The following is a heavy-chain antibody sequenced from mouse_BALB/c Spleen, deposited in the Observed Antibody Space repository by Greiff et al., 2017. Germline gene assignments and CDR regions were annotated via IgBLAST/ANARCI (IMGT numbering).Heavy chain of an antibody. CDR1: GFTFTDYY. CDR3: ARDTAMDY. Sequence: DVHLVESGGGLVQPGGSLRLSCATSGFTFTDYYMSWVRQPPGQALEWFGFIRNKANGYTTEYSASVKGRFTISRDNSQSILYLQMNTVRAEDSATYYCARDTAMDYWGQGTTLTVSS. V-gene: IGHV7-3*02. CDR2: IRNKANGYTT. J-gene: IGHJ4*01.